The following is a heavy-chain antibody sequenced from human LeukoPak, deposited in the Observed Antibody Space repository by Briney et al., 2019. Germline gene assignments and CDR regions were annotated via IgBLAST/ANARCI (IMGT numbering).Heavy chain of an antibody. CDR1: GFTFSSYS. J-gene: IGHJ6*02. CDR3: ARVMESWIQPLYYYYGMDV. CDR2: ISSSSTI. D-gene: IGHD5-18*01. Sequence: GGSLRLSCAASGFTFSSYSMNWVRQAPGKGLEWVSYISSSSTIYYADSVKGRFTISRGNAKNSLYLQMNSLRAEDTAVYYCARVMESWIQPLYYYYGMDVWGQGTTVTVSS. V-gene: IGHV3-48*01.